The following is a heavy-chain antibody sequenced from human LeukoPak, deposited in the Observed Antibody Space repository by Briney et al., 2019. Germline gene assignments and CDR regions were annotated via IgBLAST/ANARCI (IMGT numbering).Heavy chain of an antibody. CDR1: GFTFDDYA. J-gene: IGHJ4*02. CDR2: ISWNSGSI. CDR3: AKDLVWFGEFSAPPSPAFAY. V-gene: IGHV3-9*01. D-gene: IGHD3-10*01. Sequence: GRSLRLSCAASGFTFDDYAMHWVRQAPGKGREGVSGISWNSGSIGYADSVKGRFTISRDNAKNSLYLQMNSLRAEDTALYYCAKDLVWFGEFSAPPSPAFAYWGQGTLVTVSS.